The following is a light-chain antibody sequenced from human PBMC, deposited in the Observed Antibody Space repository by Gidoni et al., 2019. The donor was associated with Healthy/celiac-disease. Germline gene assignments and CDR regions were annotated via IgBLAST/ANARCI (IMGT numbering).Light chain of an antibody. J-gene: IGLJ2*01. CDR2: GKN. CDR3: NSRDSSGNRV. Sequence: SSELTQDPAVSVALGQTVRITCQGDRLRSYYASWYQQKPGKAPVLVIYGKNNRPSGIPDRFSGSSSGNTASLTITGAQAEDEADYYCNSRDSSGNRVFGGGTKLTVL. V-gene: IGLV3-19*01. CDR1: RLRSYY.